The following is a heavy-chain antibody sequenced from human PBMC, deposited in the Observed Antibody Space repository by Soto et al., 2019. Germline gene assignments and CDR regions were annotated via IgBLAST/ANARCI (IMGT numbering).Heavy chain of an antibody. CDR3: AKDDVGDYAH. D-gene: IGHD4-17*01. CDR1: GFTFSSYA. CDR2: ISGSGGST. V-gene: IGHV3-23*01. Sequence: EVQLLESGGGSVQPGGSLRVSCAASGFTFSSYAMSWVRQAPGKGLEWVSGISGSGGSTYYADSVKGRFTISRDNSKNTLYLQMKSLGAEDTAVYYCAKDDVGDYAHWGQGTLVTVSS. J-gene: IGHJ4*02.